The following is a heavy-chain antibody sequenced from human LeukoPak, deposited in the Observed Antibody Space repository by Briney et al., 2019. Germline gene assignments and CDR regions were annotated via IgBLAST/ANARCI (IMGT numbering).Heavy chain of an antibody. CDR1: GFTFSPYG. D-gene: IGHD2-15*01. V-gene: IGHV3-33*06. CDR2: IWYDGSDK. CDR3: AKASGGAYSPPDS. Sequence: PGGFLRLSCAASGFTFSPYGMHWVRQAPGKGLEWVAVIWYDGSDKYYADSVKGRFTISRDNSKDTLYLRMNSLRVADAAVYYCAKASGGAYSPPDSWGQGTLFTVSS. J-gene: IGHJ4*02.